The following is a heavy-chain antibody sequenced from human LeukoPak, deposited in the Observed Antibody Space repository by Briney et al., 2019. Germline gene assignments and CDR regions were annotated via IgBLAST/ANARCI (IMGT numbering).Heavy chain of an antibody. CDR3: ASWVGRDY. CDR1: GFSISTYW. V-gene: IGHV3-7*01. Sequence: GGSLRLSCAASGFSISTYWMTWVRQTPGKGLEWVANIKQDGSEEYYVDSVKGRFTVSRDNAKNSLYLQMNSLRAEDTAVYYCASWVGRDYWGQGTLVTVSS. D-gene: IGHD2-15*01. CDR2: IKQDGSEE. J-gene: IGHJ4*02.